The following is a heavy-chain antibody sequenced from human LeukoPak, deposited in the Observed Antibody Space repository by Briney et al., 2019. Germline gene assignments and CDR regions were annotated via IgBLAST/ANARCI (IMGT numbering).Heavy chain of an antibody. D-gene: IGHD1-26*01. J-gene: IGHJ4*02. Sequence: GGSLRPSCAVSGFTFSSYYMSWVRQAPGKGLGWVADIKQDGNEKYYVDSVKGRFTISRDNAKHSLLLQMNSLRAEDTAVYYCVREGGEYLSGPFDSWGQGALVTVSS. CDR2: IKQDGNEK. CDR1: GFTFSSYY. CDR3: VREGGEYLSGPFDS. V-gene: IGHV3-7*01.